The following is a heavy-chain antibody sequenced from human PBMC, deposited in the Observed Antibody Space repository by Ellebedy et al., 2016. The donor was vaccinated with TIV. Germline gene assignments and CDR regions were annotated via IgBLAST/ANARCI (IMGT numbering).Heavy chain of an antibody. D-gene: IGHD3-10*01. CDR2: FDPEDGET. CDR1: GYTLTELS. J-gene: IGHJ4*02. Sequence: AASVKVSCKVSGYTLTELSMHWVRQAPGKGLEWMGGFDPEDGETIYAQIFQGRVTMTRDTSTSTVYMELSSLRSEDTAVFYCARARGVIAENFDFWGQGTLVTVSS. CDR3: ARARGVIAENFDF. V-gene: IGHV1-24*01.